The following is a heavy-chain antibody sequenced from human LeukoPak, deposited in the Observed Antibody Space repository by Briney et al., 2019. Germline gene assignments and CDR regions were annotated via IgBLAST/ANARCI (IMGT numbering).Heavy chain of an antibody. Sequence: GGSLRLSCAASGFTFSNAWMSWVRQAPGKGLEWVGRIKSKTDGGTTEYAAPVKGRFTIPRDDSKNTLYLQMNSLKTEDTAVYYCTTDIVCSGGSCWGQGTLVSVSS. CDR2: IKSKTDGGTT. V-gene: IGHV3-15*01. J-gene: IGHJ4*02. CDR3: TTDIVCSGGSC. CDR1: GFTFSNAW. D-gene: IGHD2-15*01.